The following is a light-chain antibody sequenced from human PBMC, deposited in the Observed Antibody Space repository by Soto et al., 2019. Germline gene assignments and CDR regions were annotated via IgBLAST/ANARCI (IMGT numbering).Light chain of an antibody. V-gene: IGKV1-5*03. CDR3: QHYNSYGAS. J-gene: IGKJ4*01. CDR1: QTISSW. Sequence: DIQMTQSPSTLSGSVGDRVTITCRASQTISSWLAWYQQKPGKAPKLLIYKASTLNSGVPSRFSGSGSGTEFTLTISSLQPDDFATYYCQHYNSYGASFGGGTKVDI. CDR2: KAS.